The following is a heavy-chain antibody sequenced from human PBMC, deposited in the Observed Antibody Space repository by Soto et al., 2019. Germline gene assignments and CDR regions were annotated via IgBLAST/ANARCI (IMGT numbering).Heavy chain of an antibody. V-gene: IGHV1-2*02. D-gene: IGHD3-22*01. CDR2: VNPNSGGI. CDR3: ARDLIVDGPDNYAMDV. CDR1: AYTFTGYY. Sequence: ASVKVSCKASAYTFTGYYIHWVRQAPGQGLEWMGWVNPNSGGIQYAQKFQGRVTMARDTSISTAFMVLSRLRSDDTAIYYCARDLIVDGPDNYAMDVWGQGTTVTVSS. J-gene: IGHJ6*02.